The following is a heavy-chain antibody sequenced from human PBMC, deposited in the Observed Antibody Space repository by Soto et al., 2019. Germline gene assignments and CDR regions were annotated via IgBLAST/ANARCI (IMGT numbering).Heavy chain of an antibody. J-gene: IGHJ4*02. CDR3: ARHGDGYNQAPWTFDS. D-gene: IGHD5-12*01. CDR2: IYYSGST. Sequence: QLQLQESGPGLVKPSETLSLTCTVSGGSISSSSYYWGWIRQPPGQGLEWIGSIYYSGSTYYNPSLKSRVTISVDTSKNQFSLRLSSVTAADTAVYYCARHGDGYNQAPWTFDSWGQGTLVTVSS. CDR1: GGSISSSSYY. V-gene: IGHV4-39*01.